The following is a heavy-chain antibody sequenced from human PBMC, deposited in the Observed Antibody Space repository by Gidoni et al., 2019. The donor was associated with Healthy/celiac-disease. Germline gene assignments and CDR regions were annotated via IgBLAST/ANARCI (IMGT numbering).Heavy chain of an antibody. J-gene: IGHJ4*02. CDR3: AKVPEDSGGWYGIDY. D-gene: IGHD6-19*01. CDR2: ITGSGGTT. Sequence: EVQVLESGGGLVQPGGSLRLSCTASGCTFSSYAMSWVRQAPGKGLEWVSAITGSGGTTYYADSVKGRFTISRDNSENTLYLQMSSLRAEDTAVYYCAKVPEDSGGWYGIDYWGQGTLVTVSS. V-gene: IGHV3-23*01. CDR1: GCTFSSYA.